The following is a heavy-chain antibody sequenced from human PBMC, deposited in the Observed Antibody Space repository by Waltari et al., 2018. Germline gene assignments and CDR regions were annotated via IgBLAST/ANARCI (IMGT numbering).Heavy chain of an antibody. Sequence: QVQLQQWGAGLLKPSETLSLTCAVYGGSFSGYYWSWIRQPPGKGLAWIGEINHSGSTNDNPSLKSRVTISVDTSKNQFSLKLSSVTAADTAVYYCAGGGYDFWSGSGGDVWGKGTTVTVSS. V-gene: IGHV4-34*01. CDR1: GGSFSGYY. D-gene: IGHD3-3*01. J-gene: IGHJ6*04. CDR2: INHSGST. CDR3: AGGGYDFWSGSGGDV.